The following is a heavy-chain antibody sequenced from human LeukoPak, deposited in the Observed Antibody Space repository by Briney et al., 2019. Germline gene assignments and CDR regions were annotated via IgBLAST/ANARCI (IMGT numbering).Heavy chain of an antibody. V-gene: IGHV3-30-3*01. J-gene: IGHJ3*02. CDR3: ANQMGSSGYSDAFDI. CDR1: GFTFSSYA. D-gene: IGHD3-22*01. CDR2: ISYDGSNK. Sequence: PGRSLRLSCAASGFTFSSYAMHWVRQAPGKGLEWVAVISYDGSNKYYADSVKGRFTISRDNSKNTLYLQMNSLRAEDTAVYYCANQMGSSGYSDAFDIWGQGTLVTVSS.